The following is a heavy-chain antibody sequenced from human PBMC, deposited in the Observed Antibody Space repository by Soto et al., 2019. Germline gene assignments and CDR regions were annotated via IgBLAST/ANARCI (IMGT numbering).Heavy chain of an antibody. J-gene: IGHJ4*02. CDR3: ASKGITGTGVVDY. V-gene: IGHV4-30-2*01. D-gene: IGHD1-20*01. Sequence: PSETLSLTCAVSGGSISSGGYSWSWTRQPPGKGLEWIGYIYHSGSTYYNPSLKSRVTISVDRSKNQFSLKLSSVTAADTAVYYCASKGITGTGVVDYWGQGTLVTVSS. CDR1: GGSISSGGYS. CDR2: IYHSGST.